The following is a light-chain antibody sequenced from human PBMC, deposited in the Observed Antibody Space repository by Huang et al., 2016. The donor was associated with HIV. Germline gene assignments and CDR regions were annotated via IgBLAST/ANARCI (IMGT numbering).Light chain of an antibody. J-gene: IGKJ1*01. CDR1: QSVTNN. CDR2: GAS. Sequence: EIVMTQTPATLSVSPGERVPLSCRASQSVTNNLAWYQQKPGQAPRLLIYGASNRATGIPARFSGSGSGTDFTLTISSLQSEDSAVYYCQQYIDLKTFGQGTKVEI. V-gene: IGKV3-15*01. CDR3: QQYIDLKT.